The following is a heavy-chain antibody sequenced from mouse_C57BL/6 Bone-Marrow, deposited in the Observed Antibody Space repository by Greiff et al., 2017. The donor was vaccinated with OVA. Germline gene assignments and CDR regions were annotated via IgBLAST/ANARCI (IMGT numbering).Heavy chain of an antibody. CDR1: GFTFSSYA. D-gene: IGHD1-1*01. CDR2: ISDGGSYT. V-gene: IGHV5-4*01. J-gene: IGHJ3*01. Sequence: EVQGVESGGGLVKPGGSLKLSCAASGFTFSSYAMSWVRQTPEKRLEWVATISDGGSYTYYPDNVKGRFTISRDNAKNNLYLQMSHLKSEDTAMYYCARDNPDYYGSSYGFAYWGQGTLVTVSA. CDR3: ARDNPDYYGSSYGFAY.